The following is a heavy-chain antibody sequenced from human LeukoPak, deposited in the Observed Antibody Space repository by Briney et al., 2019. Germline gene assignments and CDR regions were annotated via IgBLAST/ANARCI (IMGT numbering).Heavy chain of an antibody. CDR3: VRDELRTTYRFSWDP. Sequence: SETLSLTCTVSGGSIGFYFWSWIRQSAGKGLEWIGRINGNGVTNYNPSLKSQVTMSVDTSKSQFSLNLRSVIAADSSVYYCVRDELRTTYRFSWDPWGQGILVTV. CDR1: GGSIGFYF. V-gene: IGHV4-4*07. CDR2: INGNGVT. D-gene: IGHD3-16*02. J-gene: IGHJ5*02.